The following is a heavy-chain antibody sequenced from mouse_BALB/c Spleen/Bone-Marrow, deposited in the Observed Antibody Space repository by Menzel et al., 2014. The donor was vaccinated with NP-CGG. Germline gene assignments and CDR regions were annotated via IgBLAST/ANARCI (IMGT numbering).Heavy chain of an antibody. CDR3: ARDPRTGTGAMDY. CDR1: GLSLTSYG. Sequence: VMLVESGPGLVSPSQSLSITCTVSGLSLTSYGVNWVRQPPGKGLEWLGVIWAGGSTNYNLALMSRLSISKDNSKSQVFLKMNSLQTDDTAMYYCARDPRTGTGAMDYWGQGTSVTVSS. J-gene: IGHJ4*01. D-gene: IGHD4-1*01. V-gene: IGHV2-9*02. CDR2: IWAGGST.